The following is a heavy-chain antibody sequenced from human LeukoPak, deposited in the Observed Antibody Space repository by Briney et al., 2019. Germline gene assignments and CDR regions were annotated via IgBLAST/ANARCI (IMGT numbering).Heavy chain of an antibody. D-gene: IGHD3-10*01. CDR3: AKDRIWFGEFNWFDP. V-gene: IGHV3-23*01. J-gene: IGHJ5*02. CDR2: ISGSGGST. Sequence: TGGSLRLSCAASGFTFSGYAMSWVRQAPGKGLEWVSAISGSGGSTYYADSVKGRFTISRDNPKNTLYLQMNSLRAEDTAVYYCAKDRIWFGEFNWFDPWGQGTLVTVSS. CDR1: GFTFSGYA.